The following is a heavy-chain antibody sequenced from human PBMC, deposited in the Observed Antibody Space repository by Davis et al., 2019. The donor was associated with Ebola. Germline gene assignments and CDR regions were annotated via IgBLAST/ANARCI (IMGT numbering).Heavy chain of an antibody. CDR2: INPSGGST. CDR1: GYTFTGYY. Sequence: ASVKVSCKASGYTFTGYYMHWVRQAPGQGLEWMGIINPSGGSTSYAQKFQGRVTMTRDTSTSTVYMELSSLRSEDTAVYYCARTTIRITMIVVRRGRYYFDYWGQGTLVTVSS. CDR3: ARTTIRITMIVVRRGRYYFDY. D-gene: IGHD3-22*01. V-gene: IGHV1-46*01. J-gene: IGHJ4*02.